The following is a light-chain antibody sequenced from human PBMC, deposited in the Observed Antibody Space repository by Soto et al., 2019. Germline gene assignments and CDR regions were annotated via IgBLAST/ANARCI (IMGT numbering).Light chain of an antibody. CDR1: QTIDTN. V-gene: IGKV3-15*01. CDR2: GAS. Sequence: EIVMTQSPGTLSVSPGERATLSCRASQTIDTNLAWYQQKPGQAPRLLIYGASTRATGIPARFSGSGSGTEFTLTISSLQSEDFAVYYCQQYNNWPRITFGQGTRLEIK. CDR3: QQYNNWPRIT. J-gene: IGKJ5*01.